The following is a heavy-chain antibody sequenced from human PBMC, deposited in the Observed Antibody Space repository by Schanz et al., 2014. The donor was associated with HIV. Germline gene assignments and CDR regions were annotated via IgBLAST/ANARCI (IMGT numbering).Heavy chain of an antibody. CDR1: GFTSGTTW. J-gene: IGHJ4*02. CDR3: VRDQSLWGSGYTYFDH. Sequence: DVQLVESGGGLIQPGESLRLSCVASGFTSGTTWMYWVRQGPGKGLTWVSVISGSGGSTYYADSVKGRFTISRDNSKNTLYLQMNSLRVEDTAVYHCVRDQSLWGSGYTYFDHWGQGTQVTVSS. V-gene: IGHV3-23*04. CDR2: ISGSGGST. D-gene: IGHD5-12*01.